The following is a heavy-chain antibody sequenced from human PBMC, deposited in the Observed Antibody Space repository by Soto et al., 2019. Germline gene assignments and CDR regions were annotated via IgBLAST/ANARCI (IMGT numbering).Heavy chain of an antibody. J-gene: IGHJ4*02. V-gene: IGHV3-23*01. CDR2: ISESGDST. Sequence: LRLSCAASGFSFSDYAMSWVRQAPGKGLEWVSVISESGDSTHYADSVRGRFTVSRDNSKNSLSLRMNSLRDEDTAVYFCAKRSPYSSGWYSPIFDYWGQGALVTVSS. CDR1: GFSFSDYA. CDR3: AKRSPYSSGWYSPIFDY. D-gene: IGHD6-13*01.